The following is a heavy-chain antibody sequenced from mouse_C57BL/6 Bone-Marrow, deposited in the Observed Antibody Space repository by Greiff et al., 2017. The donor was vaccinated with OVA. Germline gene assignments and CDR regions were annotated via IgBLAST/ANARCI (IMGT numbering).Heavy chain of an antibody. V-gene: IGHV10-1*01. Sequence: EVQLQESGGGLVQPKGSLKLSCAASGFSFNTYAMNWVRQAPGKGLEWVARIRSKSNNYATYYADSVKDRFTISRDDSESMLYLQMNNLKTGETAKYKCVRQGVPYAMDYWGQGTSVTVSS. CDR3: VRQGVPYAMDY. CDR1: GFSFNTYA. CDR2: IRSKSNNYAT. J-gene: IGHJ4*01.